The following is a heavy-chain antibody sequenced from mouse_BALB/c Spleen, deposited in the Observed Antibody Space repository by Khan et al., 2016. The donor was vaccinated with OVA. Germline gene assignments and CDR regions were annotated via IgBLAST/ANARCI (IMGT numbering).Heavy chain of an antibody. D-gene: IGHD1-1*01. CDR2: IAPGSGST. V-gene: IGHV1S41*01. Sequence: DLVKPGASVKLSCKASGYTFTSYWINWIKQRPGQGLECIGRIAPGSGSTYYNEMFKGTATLTVDTSSSTAYIQLSSLSSEDSAVYSCARSSYYGSSLYAMDYWGQGTSVTVSS. CDR1: GYTFTSYW. CDR3: ARSSYYGSSLYAMDY. J-gene: IGHJ4*01.